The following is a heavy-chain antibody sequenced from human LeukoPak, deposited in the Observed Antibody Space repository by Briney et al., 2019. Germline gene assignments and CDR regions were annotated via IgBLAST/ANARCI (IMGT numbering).Heavy chain of an antibody. CDR2: IRYDGSNK. CDR3: ARRPMGYYYMDV. V-gene: IGHV3-30*02. CDR1: GFTFSIYG. D-gene: IGHD5-24*01. Sequence: GGSLRLSRAASGFTFSIYGMHWVRQAPGKGLEGVAFIRYDGSNKYYADSVKGRFTISRDNSKNTLYLQMNSLRAEDTAVYYCARRPMGYYYMDVWGKGSTVTVSS. J-gene: IGHJ6*03.